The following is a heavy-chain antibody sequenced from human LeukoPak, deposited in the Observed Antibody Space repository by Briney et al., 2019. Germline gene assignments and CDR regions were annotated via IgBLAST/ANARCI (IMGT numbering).Heavy chain of an antibody. Sequence: GRSLRLSCAASGFTFDDYAMHWVRHAPGKGLEWVSGITWNRGSIDYADSVKGRFTIPRDNAKNSLYLQMNSLRAEDTALYYCAKAPAHYSGRKFDYWGQGTLVTVSS. CDR1: GFTFDDYA. J-gene: IGHJ4*02. CDR3: AKAPAHYSGRKFDY. D-gene: IGHD6-13*01. CDR2: ITWNRGSI. V-gene: IGHV3-9*01.